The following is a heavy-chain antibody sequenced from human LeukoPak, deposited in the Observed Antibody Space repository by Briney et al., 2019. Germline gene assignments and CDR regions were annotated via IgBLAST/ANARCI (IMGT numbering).Heavy chain of an antibody. CDR3: VRGSEYRDGFSALFDP. D-gene: IGHD5-18*01. Sequence: GGSLRLSCAASGLTFSSYEMNWVRRAPGRGREGGSYRSSSGTVTPSANSLRARFTVSRDNAKSSLSLQMTSLRAEDTDIYYCVRGSEYRDGFSALFDPWGQGPLVTVSS. J-gene: IGHJ5*02. V-gene: IGHV3-48*03. CDR1: GLTFSSYE. CDR2: RSSSGTVT.